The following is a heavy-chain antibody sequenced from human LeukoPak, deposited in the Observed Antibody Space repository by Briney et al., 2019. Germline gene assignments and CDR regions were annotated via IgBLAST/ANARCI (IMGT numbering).Heavy chain of an antibody. CDR2: FDPEDGET. D-gene: IGHD3-3*01. CDR1: GYTLTELS. Sequence: ASVKVSCKVSGYTLTELSMHWVRQAPGKGLEWMGGFDPEDGETIYAQKFQGRVTMTEDTSTDTAYMELSSLRSEDTAVYYCAVLRFLESSSAFDIWGQGTMVTVSS. J-gene: IGHJ3*02. V-gene: IGHV1-24*01. CDR3: AVLRFLESSSAFDI.